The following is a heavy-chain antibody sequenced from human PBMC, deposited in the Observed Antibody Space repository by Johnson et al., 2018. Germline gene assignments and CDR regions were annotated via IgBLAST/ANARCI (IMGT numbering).Heavy chain of an antibody. CDR1: GFTFSSYN. CDR2: ISSSSGTI. CDR3: ASGGLLWFGELLFGAFDI. J-gene: IGHJ3*02. V-gene: IGHV3-48*01. Sequence: VQLVQSGGGLVQPGGSLRLSCAASGFTFSSYNMNWVRQAPGKGLEWVSYISSSSGTIYYAASVKGRFTISRDNAKNSLYLQMKSLRAEGTAVYYCASGGLLWFGELLFGAFDIWGQGTMVTVSS. D-gene: IGHD3-10*01.